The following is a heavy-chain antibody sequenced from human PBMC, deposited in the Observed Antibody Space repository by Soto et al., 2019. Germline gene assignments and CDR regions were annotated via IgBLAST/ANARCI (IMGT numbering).Heavy chain of an antibody. CDR1: GGSISSYY. Sequence: SETLSLTCTVSGGSISSYYWSWIRQPPGKGLEWIGYIYYSGSTNYNPSLKSRDTISVDTSKNQFSLKLSSVTAADTAVYYCARGRYYDFWSGYPAYYYYYMDVWGKGTTVTVSS. J-gene: IGHJ6*03. D-gene: IGHD3-3*01. CDR3: ARGRYYDFWSGYPAYYYYYMDV. CDR2: IYYSGST. V-gene: IGHV4-59*08.